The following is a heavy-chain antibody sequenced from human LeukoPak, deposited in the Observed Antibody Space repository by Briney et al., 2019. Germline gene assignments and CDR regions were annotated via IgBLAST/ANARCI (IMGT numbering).Heavy chain of an antibody. Sequence: GGSLRLSCAASGFTFSSYAMSWVRQAPGKGLEWVANIKQDGSEKYYVDSVKGRFTISRDNAKKSLYLQMNSLRAEDTAVYYCARDNLGALDYWGQGTLVTVSS. CDR3: ARDNLGALDY. CDR1: GFTFSSYA. CDR2: IKQDGSEK. D-gene: IGHD1-26*01. V-gene: IGHV3-7*01. J-gene: IGHJ4*02.